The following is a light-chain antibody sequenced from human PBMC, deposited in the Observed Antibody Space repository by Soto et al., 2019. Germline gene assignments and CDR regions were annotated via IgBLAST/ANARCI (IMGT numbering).Light chain of an antibody. Sequence: IAVTPSPSTXSVSRTQRAPSTWRVSQSVSSNLAWYQQKPGKAPXLXXXGASTRATGIPARFSGSGSGTEFTLTISIRYYEDFAGYYRQQHYKGHRWTFGQGTKVDI. CDR1: QSVSSN. CDR3: QQHYKGHRWT. J-gene: IGKJ1*01. V-gene: IGKV3-15*01. CDR2: GAS.